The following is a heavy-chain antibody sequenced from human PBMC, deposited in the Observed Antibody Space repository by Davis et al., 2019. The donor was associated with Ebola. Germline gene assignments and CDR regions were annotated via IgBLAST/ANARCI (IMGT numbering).Heavy chain of an antibody. CDR2: ISSSSSYI. CDR3: AKVRIAAPARPYYYGMDV. J-gene: IGHJ6*02. D-gene: IGHD6-6*01. CDR1: GFTFSSYS. Sequence: GESLKISCAASGFTFSSYSMNWVRQAPGKGLEWVSSISSSSSYIYYADSVKGRFTISRDNSKNTLYLQMNSLRAEDTAVYYCAKVRIAAPARPYYYGMDVWGQGTTVTVSS. V-gene: IGHV3-21*04.